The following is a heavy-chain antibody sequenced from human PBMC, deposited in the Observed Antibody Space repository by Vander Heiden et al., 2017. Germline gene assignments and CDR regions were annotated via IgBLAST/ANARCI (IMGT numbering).Heavy chain of an antibody. J-gene: IGHJ4*02. CDR1: GFSFPTYG. CDR3: AKASSGFDI. D-gene: IGHD6-25*01. V-gene: IGHV3-30*18. CDR2: ISMDGTNK. Sequence: QVHLVESGGGVVQPGRSLRLSCAASGFSFPTYGMHWVRQAPGKGLEWVAVISMDGTNKYYADSVKGRFIISRDNSMHTLDLQMNSLRVEDTAVYYCAKASSGFDIWGQGTLVTVSS.